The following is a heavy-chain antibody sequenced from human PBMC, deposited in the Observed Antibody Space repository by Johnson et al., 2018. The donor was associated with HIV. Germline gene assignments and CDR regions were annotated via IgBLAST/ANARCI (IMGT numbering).Heavy chain of an antibody. CDR1: GFTFDDYT. Sequence: EQLVESGGVVVQPGGSLRLSCAASGFTFDDYTMHWVRQAPGKGLEWVSRINWNDGSTGYADSVKGRFTISRDNSKNTLYLQMNSLRAEDTAVYYCARAGWLQSRVDPLDIWGQGTIVTVSS. CDR2: INWNDGST. CDR3: ARAGWLQSRVDPLDI. J-gene: IGHJ3*02. V-gene: IGHV3-20*04. D-gene: IGHD5-24*01.